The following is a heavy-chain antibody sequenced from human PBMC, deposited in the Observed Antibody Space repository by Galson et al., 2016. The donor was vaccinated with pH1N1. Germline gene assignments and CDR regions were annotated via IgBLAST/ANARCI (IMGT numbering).Heavy chain of an antibody. V-gene: IGHV2-5*02. CDR2: ITWDDEK. Sequence: PALVKPTQTLTLTCTFSGFSLNTPGVGATWVRQSPGKALEWLALITWDDEKDYSPSLKSRLTIMKDTSKQQVVLTRSHMDLVDAATYYCTHSRDDTSWRYSYWFDSWGQGTLVTVSS. CDR3: THSRDDTSWRYSYWFDS. D-gene: IGHD5-18*01. J-gene: IGHJ5*01. CDR1: GFSLNTPGVG.